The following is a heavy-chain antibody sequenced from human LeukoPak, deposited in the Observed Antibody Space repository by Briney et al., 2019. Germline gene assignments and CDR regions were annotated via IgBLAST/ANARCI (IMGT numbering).Heavy chain of an antibody. Sequence: ASVKVSCKASGYTFTSCGISWVRQAPGQGLEWMGWISAYNGNTNYAQKLQGRVTMTTDTSTSTAYMELRSLRSDDTAVYYCARVDIVVVPAAAFDYWGQGTLVTVSS. D-gene: IGHD2-2*03. J-gene: IGHJ4*02. V-gene: IGHV1-18*01. CDR2: ISAYNGNT. CDR1: GYTFTSCG. CDR3: ARVDIVVVPAAAFDY.